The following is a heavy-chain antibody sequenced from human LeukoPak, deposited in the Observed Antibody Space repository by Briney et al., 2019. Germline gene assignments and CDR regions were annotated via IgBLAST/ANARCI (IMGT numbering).Heavy chain of an antibody. CDR1: GYTFTGYY. J-gene: IGHJ6*02. D-gene: IGHD6-6*01. V-gene: IGHV1-2*02. CDR3: ARERIAARPGGYFYYGMDV. Sequence: VSVKVSCKASGYTFTGYYMHWVRQAPGQGLAWMGWINPNSGGTNYAQKFQGRVTMTRDTSISTAYMELSRLRSDDTAVYYCARERIAARPGGYFYYGMDVWGQGTTVTVSS. CDR2: INPNSGGT.